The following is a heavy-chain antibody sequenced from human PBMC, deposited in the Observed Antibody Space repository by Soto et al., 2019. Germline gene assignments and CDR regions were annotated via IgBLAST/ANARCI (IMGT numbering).Heavy chain of an antibody. D-gene: IGHD2-2*01. V-gene: IGHV3-30-3*01. CDR3: AKDLGPAAINFDY. CDR2: ISYDGSNK. CDR1: GFTFSSYA. J-gene: IGHJ4*02. Sequence: GGSLRLSCAASGFTFSSYAMHWVRQAPGKGLEWVAVISYDGSNKYYADSVKGRFTISRDNSKNTLYLQMNSLRAEDTAVYYCAKDLGPAAINFDYWGQGTLVTVSS.